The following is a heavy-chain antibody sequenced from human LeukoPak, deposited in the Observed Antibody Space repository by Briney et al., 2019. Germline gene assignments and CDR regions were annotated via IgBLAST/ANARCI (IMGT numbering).Heavy chain of an antibody. CDR3: ARDNGSGSYLVH. CDR2: ISSNGGST. Sequence: GGSLRLSYAASGFTFSSYAMHWVRQAPGKGLEYVSAISSNGGSTYYANSVKGRFTISRDNSKNTQYLQMGSLRAEDMAVYYCARDNGSGSYLVHWGQGTLVTVSS. D-gene: IGHD3-10*01. CDR1: GFTFSSYA. J-gene: IGHJ4*02. V-gene: IGHV3-64*01.